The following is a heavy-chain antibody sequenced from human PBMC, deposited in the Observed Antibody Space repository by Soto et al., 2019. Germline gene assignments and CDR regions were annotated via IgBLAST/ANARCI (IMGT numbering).Heavy chain of an antibody. CDR3: ARVGNDILTGYSYYFDY. J-gene: IGHJ4*02. CDR2: ISSSSSTI. Sequence: GGSLRLSCAASGFTFSSYSMNWVRQAPGKGLEWVSYISSSSSTIYYADSVKGRFTISRDNAKNSLYLQMNSLRDEDTAVYYCARVGNDILTGYSYYFDYWGQGTLVTVSS. CDR1: GFTFSSYS. D-gene: IGHD3-9*01. V-gene: IGHV3-48*02.